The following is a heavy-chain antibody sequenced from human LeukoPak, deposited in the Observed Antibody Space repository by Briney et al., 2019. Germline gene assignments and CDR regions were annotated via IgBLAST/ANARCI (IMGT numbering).Heavy chain of an antibody. J-gene: IGHJ4*02. D-gene: IGHD3-22*01. CDR3: ARGYYDNSGYFFFDS. CDR2: IWHDGSNK. CDR1: GFTFSSYA. Sequence: PGGSLRLSCAASGFTFSSYAMHWVRQAPGKGLEWVAVIWHDGSNKYYADSVKGRFTISRDNSKNTMYLQMNSLRAEDTAVYYCARGYYDNSGYFFFDSWGQGTLVTVSS. V-gene: IGHV3-33*01.